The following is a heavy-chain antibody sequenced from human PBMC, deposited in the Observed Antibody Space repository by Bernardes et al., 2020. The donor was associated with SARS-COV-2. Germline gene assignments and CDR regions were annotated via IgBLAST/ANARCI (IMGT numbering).Heavy chain of an antibody. Sequence: ASVKVSCKASGYTFSDYYMHWLRQAPGQGLEWMGCINPNTGDTRFAKNLQGRVTLTRDTSIKTMYIELGSLRLGDTAVYVCARDLMDSRGKYFDCWGQGSQVTSSS. CDR1: GYTFSDYY. CDR3: ARDLMDSRGKYFDC. D-gene: IGHD2-2*03. CDR2: INPNTGDT. V-gene: IGHV1-2*02. J-gene: IGHJ4*02.